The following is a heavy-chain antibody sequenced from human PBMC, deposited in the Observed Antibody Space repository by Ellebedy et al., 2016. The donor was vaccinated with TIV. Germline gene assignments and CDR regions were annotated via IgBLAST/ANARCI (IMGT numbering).Heavy chain of an antibody. CDR2: ISSSATYI. D-gene: IGHD6-13*01. Sequence: GESLKISCAASGFTFSSFTMNWVRQVPGKGLEWVSSISSSATYIHNADSVKGRFTISRDNAKNSLYLQMNSLRVEDTAVYYCARPGASYSSSWYDFDCWGQGTLVTVSS. CDR1: GFTFSSFT. J-gene: IGHJ4*02. V-gene: IGHV3-21*01. CDR3: ARPGASYSSSWYDFDC.